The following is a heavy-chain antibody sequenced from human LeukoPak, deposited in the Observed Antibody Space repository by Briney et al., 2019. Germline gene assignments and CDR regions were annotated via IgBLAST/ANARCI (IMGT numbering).Heavy chain of an antibody. CDR1: GFSFSSYG. Sequence: GGSLRLSCADSGFSFSSYGMHWVRQAPGKGLEWVAVISYDGSNKYYADSVKGRFTISRDNSKNTLYLQMNSLRAEDTAVYYCARERAAARPDFDYWGQGTLVTVSS. V-gene: IGHV3-30*03. J-gene: IGHJ4*02. D-gene: IGHD6-6*01. CDR2: ISYDGSNK. CDR3: ARERAAARPDFDY.